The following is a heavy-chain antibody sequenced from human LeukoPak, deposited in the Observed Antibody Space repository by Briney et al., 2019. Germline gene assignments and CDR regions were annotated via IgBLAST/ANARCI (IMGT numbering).Heavy chain of an antibody. Sequence: GGSLRLSCAASGFTFSSCEMNWVRQAPGKGLEWVSYISGGGNTIRYADSVKGRFTMSRDNAKNSVYLQMNSLRAEDTAVYYCARFSPVDGTQYDAYDVWGQGTLVTASS. CDR2: ISGGGNTI. V-gene: IGHV3-48*03. CDR3: ARFSPVDGTQYDAYDV. CDR1: GFTFSSCE. D-gene: IGHD6-19*01. J-gene: IGHJ3*01.